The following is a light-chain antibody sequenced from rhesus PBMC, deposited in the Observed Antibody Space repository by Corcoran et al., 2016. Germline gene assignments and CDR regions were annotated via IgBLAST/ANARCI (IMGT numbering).Light chain of an antibody. CDR2: GAS. Sequence: DIQMTQSPSSLSASAGDTVIITCRASQGISTYLNWYQQKPGKAPKRLIYGASSLESGVPSRFSGSGSGTEFTLTISSLQPEDFATYYCLQHNSNPFTFGPGTKLDIK. CDR1: QGISTY. J-gene: IGKJ3*01. V-gene: IGKV1-43*01. CDR3: LQHNSNPFT.